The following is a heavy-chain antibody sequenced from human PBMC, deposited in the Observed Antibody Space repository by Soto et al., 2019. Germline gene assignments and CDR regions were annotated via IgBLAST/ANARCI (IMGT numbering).Heavy chain of an antibody. Sequence: PGGPLRLSCTASGFTLGDFAMSWVRQAPGRGLGGLSAFSGSGGSTYYADSVKGRFTISRDHSKSTLYLQMNSRRAEDTAVYYCAKGDCSGGRCYRGFDYWGQGTLVTVSS. V-gene: IGHV3-23*01. J-gene: IGHJ4*02. D-gene: IGHD2-15*01. CDR1: GFTLGDFA. CDR3: AKGDCSGGRCYRGFDY. CDR2: FSGSGGST.